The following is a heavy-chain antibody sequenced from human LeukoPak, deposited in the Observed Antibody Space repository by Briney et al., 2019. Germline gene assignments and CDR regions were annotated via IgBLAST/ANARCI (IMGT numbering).Heavy chain of an antibody. Sequence: ASVKVSCKASGYTFTGYYMHWVRQAPGQGLEWMGWINPNSGGTNYAQKFQGRVTMTRDTSISTAYMELSRLRSDDTAVYYCARDRSGWYGETFGYWGQGTLVTVSS. J-gene: IGHJ4*02. D-gene: IGHD6-19*01. CDR3: ARDRSGWYGETFGY. CDR1: GYTFTGYY. CDR2: INPNSGGT. V-gene: IGHV1-2*02.